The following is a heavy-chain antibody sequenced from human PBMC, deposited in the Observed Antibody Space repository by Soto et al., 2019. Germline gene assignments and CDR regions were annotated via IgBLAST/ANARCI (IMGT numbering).Heavy chain of an antibody. D-gene: IGHD2-21*02. CDR1: GFTVSTYA. CDR2: ISVSGTNT. CDR3: ARGVNISYCDLMQSPPPDS. J-gene: IGHJ5*01. V-gene: IGHV3-23*01. Sequence: GGSLRLSCAASGFTVSTYAMSWVRQAPGKGLEWVSDISVSGTNTYYADSVRGRFTIYRDNSKNTLYLQMNSLRAEDTAVYYCARGVNISYCDLMQSPPPDSWGHGTLVTVSS.